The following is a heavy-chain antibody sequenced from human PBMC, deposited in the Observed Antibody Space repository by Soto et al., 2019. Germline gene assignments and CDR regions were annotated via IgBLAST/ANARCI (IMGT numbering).Heavy chain of an antibody. J-gene: IGHJ4*02. CDR1: GFTFSSYG. CDR3: ARGRYSSSWFLDY. Sequence: RLSCAASGFTFSSYGMHWVRQAPGKGLEWVAVIWYDGSNKYYADSVKGRFTISRDNSKNTLYLQMNSLRAEDTAVYYCARGRYSSSWFLDYWGQGTLVTVSS. CDR2: IWYDGSNK. V-gene: IGHV3-33*01. D-gene: IGHD6-13*01.